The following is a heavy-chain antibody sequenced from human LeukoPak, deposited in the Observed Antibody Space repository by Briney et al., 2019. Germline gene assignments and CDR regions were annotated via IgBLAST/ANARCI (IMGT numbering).Heavy chain of an antibody. CDR3: ALGPYDSSGYFKGDFDY. V-gene: IGHV3-23*01. J-gene: IGHJ4*02. CDR2: ISGSGGST. CDR1: GFTFSDYY. D-gene: IGHD3-22*01. Sequence: PGGSLRLSCAASGFTFSDYYMSWIRQAPGKGLEWVSAISGSGGSTYYADSVKGRFTISRDNSRNTLYLQMNSLRAEDTAVYYCALGPYDSSGYFKGDFDYWGQGTLVTVSS.